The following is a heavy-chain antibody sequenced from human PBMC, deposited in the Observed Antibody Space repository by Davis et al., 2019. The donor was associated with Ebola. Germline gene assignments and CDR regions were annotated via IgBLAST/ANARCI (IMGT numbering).Heavy chain of an antibody. CDR3: ARVTYYYDSSGSLYYFDY. J-gene: IGHJ4*02. Sequence: MPSETLSLTCAVYGGSFSSYYWSWIRQPPGKGLEWIGYIYYSGSTNYNPSLKSRVTISVDTSKNQFSLKLSSVTAADTAVYYCARVTYYYDSSGSLYYFDYWGQGTLVTVSS. CDR2: IYYSGST. D-gene: IGHD3-22*01. V-gene: IGHV4-59*01. CDR1: GGSFSSYY.